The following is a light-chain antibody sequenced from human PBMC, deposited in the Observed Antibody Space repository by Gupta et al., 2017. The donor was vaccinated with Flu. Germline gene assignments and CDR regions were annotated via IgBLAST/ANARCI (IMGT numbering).Light chain of an antibody. Sequence: LTQPPSVSAAPGQKATLSCSGDTDNIRNNYVSWYQQLPGTAPKLVIFEDYKRPSGIPDRFSASKSGTSATLVITGLRTGDEADYYCVTWDSGLSAWAFGGGTKLTVL. CDR1: TDNIRNNY. CDR3: VTWDSGLSAWA. V-gene: IGLV1-51*01. J-gene: IGLJ2*01. CDR2: EDY.